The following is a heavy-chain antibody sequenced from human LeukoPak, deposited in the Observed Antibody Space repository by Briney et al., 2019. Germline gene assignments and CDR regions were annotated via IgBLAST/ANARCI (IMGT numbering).Heavy chain of an antibody. Sequence: GGSLRLSCAASGFTFSSYAMHWVRQAPGKGLGFVSGISSDGDRTYYVSSVRGRFIISRGNSKNTLDLQMGSLRGDDMAVYYCARGGRSGSHDKFDYWGQGTLVTVSS. CDR3: ARGGRSGSHDKFDY. CDR1: GFTFSSYA. D-gene: IGHD1-26*01. J-gene: IGHJ4*02. CDR2: ISSDGDRT. V-gene: IGHV3-64*01.